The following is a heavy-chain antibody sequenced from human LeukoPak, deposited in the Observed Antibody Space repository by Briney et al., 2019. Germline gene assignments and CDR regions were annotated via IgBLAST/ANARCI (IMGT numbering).Heavy chain of an antibody. V-gene: IGHV1-69*13. Sequence: ASVKVSCKASGGTFSSYAIGWVRQGPGQGLEWMGGIIPIFGTATYAQKFQGRVTITADESTSTAYMELSSLRSEDTAVYYCARVGTYSASYFDAFDIWGQGAMVTVSS. CDR2: IIPIFGTA. CDR1: GGTFSSYA. D-gene: IGHD1-26*01. CDR3: ARVGTYSASYFDAFDI. J-gene: IGHJ3*02.